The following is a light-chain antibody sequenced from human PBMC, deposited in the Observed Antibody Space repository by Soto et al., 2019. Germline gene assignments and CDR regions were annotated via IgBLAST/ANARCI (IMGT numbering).Light chain of an antibody. CDR3: QQYGSSPSWT. J-gene: IGKJ1*01. CDR2: GAS. V-gene: IGKV3-20*01. CDR1: QSVSSSY. Sequence: EIVLTQSPGTLSLSPGERATLSCRAIQSVSSSYLAWYQQKPCQAPRLLIYGASSRATVIPDRFSGSGSGTDFTLTISRLEPEDFAVYYCQQYGSSPSWTFGQGTKVDIK.